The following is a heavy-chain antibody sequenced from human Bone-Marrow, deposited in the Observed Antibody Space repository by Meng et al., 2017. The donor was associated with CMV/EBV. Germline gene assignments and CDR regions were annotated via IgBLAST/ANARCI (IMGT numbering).Heavy chain of an antibody. J-gene: IGHJ4*02. D-gene: IGHD6-13*01. Sequence: SETLSLTCTVYGGSFSGYYWSWIRQPPGKGLEWIGEINHSGSTNYNPSLKSRVTISVDTSKNQFSLKLSSVTAADTAVYYCARGGSIAAAGYYFDYWGQGTLVTVSS. CDR3: ARGGSIAAAGYYFDY. V-gene: IGHV4-34*01. CDR1: GGSFSGYY. CDR2: INHSGST.